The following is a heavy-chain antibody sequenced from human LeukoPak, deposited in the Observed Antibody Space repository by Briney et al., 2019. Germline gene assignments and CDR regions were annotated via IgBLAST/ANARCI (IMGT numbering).Heavy chain of an antibody. CDR1: GYTFTRYY. J-gene: IGHJ4*02. Sequence: ASVKVSCKASGYTFTRYYMYWVRQAPGQGLEWMGIINPSGGSTNYAQKFQGRVTMTRDTSTNTVYMELSSLRSEDTAVYYCARYKDSSGYNDYWGQGTLVTVSS. D-gene: IGHD3-22*01. CDR2: INPSGGST. CDR3: ARYKDSSGYNDY. V-gene: IGHV1-46*01.